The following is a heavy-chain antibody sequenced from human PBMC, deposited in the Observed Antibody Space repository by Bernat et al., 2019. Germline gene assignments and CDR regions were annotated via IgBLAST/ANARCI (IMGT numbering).Heavy chain of an antibody. J-gene: IGHJ4*02. V-gene: IGHV3-30-3*01. Sequence: QVQLVESGGGVVQPGRSLRLSCAASGFPFSSYAMHWVRQAPGKGLEWVAVISYDGSNKYYADSVKGRFTISRDNSKNTLYLQMNSLRAEDTAVYYCARADAGYSGYDSEKHHFDYWGQGTLVTVSS. CDR3: ARADAGYSGYDSEKHHFDY. CDR1: GFPFSSYA. CDR2: ISYDGSNK. D-gene: IGHD5-12*01.